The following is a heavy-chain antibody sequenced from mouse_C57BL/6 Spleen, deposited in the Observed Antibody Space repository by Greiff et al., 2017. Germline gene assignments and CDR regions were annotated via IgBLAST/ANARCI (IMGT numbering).Heavy chain of an antibody. CDR3: AREGKLGGFAY. D-gene: IGHD4-1*01. CDR1: GYSITSGYD. J-gene: IGHJ3*01. CDR2: ISYSGST. V-gene: IGHV3-1*01. Sequence: DVKLVESGPGMVKPSQSLSLTCTVTGYSITSGYDWHWIRHFPGNKLEWMGYISYSGSTNYNPSLKSRISITHDTSKNHFFLKLNSVTTEDTATYYCAREGKLGGFAYWGQGTLVTVSA.